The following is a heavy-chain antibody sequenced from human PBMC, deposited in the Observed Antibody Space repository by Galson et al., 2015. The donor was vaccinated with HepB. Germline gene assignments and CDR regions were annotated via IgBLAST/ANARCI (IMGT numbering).Heavy chain of an antibody. Sequence: SLRLSCAASGFTFSSYAMSWVRQAPGKGLEWVSAISGSGGSTYYADSVKGRFTISRDNSKNTLYLQMNSLRAEDTAVYYCAKGYHCGGDCYPNYFDYWGQGTLVTVSS. D-gene: IGHD2-21*01. V-gene: IGHV3-23*01. CDR2: ISGSGGST. J-gene: IGHJ4*02. CDR1: GFTFSSYA. CDR3: AKGYHCGGDCYPNYFDY.